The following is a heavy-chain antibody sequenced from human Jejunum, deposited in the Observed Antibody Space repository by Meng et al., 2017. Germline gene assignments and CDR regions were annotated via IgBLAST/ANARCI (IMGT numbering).Heavy chain of an antibody. Sequence: VQLVEAGGGVVKPGKSLRLTCGASGFNFTNYGMHWVRQAPGKGLEGVAVIWHDGSKVFYADSVRGRFTISRDNSHNTVDLQMNSVRVDDTAVYFCLRGRDYWGQGTLVTVSS. CDR1: GFNFTNYG. V-gene: IGHV3-33*01. D-gene: IGHD3-10*01. J-gene: IGHJ4*02. CDR3: LRGRDY. CDR2: IWHDGSKV.